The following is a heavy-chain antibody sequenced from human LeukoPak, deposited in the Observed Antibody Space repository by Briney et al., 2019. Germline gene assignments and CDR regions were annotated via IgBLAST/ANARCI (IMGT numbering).Heavy chain of an antibody. CDR1: GGSFSGYY. Sequence: SETLSLTCAVYGGSFSGYYWSWIRQPPGKGLEWIGEINHSGSTNYNPSLKSRVTISVDTSKNQFSLKPSSVTAADTAVYYCARYPPFYYYYYGMDVWGQGTTVTVSS. CDR3: ARYPPFYYYYYGMDV. CDR2: INHSGST. J-gene: IGHJ6*02. V-gene: IGHV4-34*01.